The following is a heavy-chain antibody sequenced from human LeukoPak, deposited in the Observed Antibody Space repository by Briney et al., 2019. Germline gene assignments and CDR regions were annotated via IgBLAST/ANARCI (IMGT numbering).Heavy chain of an antibody. CDR3: ARQSPCYDILTGYYFDY. CDR1: GGSISSSSYY. V-gene: IGHV4-39*01. CDR2: IYYSGST. Sequence: SETLSLTCTVSGGSISSSSYYWGWIRQPPGKGLEWIGSIYYSGSTYYNPSLKSRVTISVDTSKNQFSLKLSSVTAADTAVYYCARQSPCYDILTGYYFDYWGQGTLVTVPS. J-gene: IGHJ4*02. D-gene: IGHD3-9*01.